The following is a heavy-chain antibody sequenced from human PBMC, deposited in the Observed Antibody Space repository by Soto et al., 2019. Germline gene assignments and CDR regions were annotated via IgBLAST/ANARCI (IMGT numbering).Heavy chain of an antibody. CDR1: PLTFDNFA. J-gene: IGHJ4*02. D-gene: IGHD3-22*01. CDR3: TTGLSNGYYNFDY. Sequence: GGSLRLSCAASPLTFDNFAMSWVRQAPGKGLEWVGRIKGEADGGTTDYAAPVKGRITISRDHSKDTLYLQMNSLKTEDTAVYYCTTGLSNGYYNFDYWGQGT. CDR2: IKGEADGGTT. V-gene: IGHV3-15*01.